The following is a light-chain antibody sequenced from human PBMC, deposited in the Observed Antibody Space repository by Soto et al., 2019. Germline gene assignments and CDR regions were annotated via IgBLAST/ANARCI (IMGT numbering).Light chain of an antibody. J-gene: IGKJ1*01. CDR1: QSVSSK. Sequence: EIVLTQSPGILSLSPGERATLSCRASQSVSSKLAWYQQRPGQAPRLLIYSASTRATGIPARFSGSGSGTEFTLTISSLQSEDFAVYYCHQYNHWLTWTFGQGTKVDI. CDR2: SAS. V-gene: IGKV3-15*01. CDR3: HQYNHWLTWT.